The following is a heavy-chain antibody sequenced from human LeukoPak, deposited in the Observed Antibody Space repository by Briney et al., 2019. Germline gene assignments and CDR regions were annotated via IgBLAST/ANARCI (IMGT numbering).Heavy chain of an antibody. CDR3: AHRQGPSSSSLS. Sequence: SGPTLVNPTQTLTLTCTFSGSSLSTSGVGVGWIRHPPGKALEWLALIYWNDDKRYSPSLKSRLTITKDTSKNQVVLTMTNMDPVDTARYCCAHRQGPSSSSLSWRQGTLVTVSS. CDR2: IYWNDDK. CDR1: GSSLSTSGVG. J-gene: IGHJ5*02. V-gene: IGHV2-5*01. D-gene: IGHD6-13*01.